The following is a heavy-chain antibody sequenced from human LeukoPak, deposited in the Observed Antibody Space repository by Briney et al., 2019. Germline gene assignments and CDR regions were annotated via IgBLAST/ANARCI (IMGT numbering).Heavy chain of an antibody. V-gene: IGHV4-61*02. CDR3: ARRGGGDAFDI. D-gene: IGHD3-16*01. CDR2: IYTSGST. Sequence: SETLSLTCTVSGGSISSGSYYWSWIRQPAGKGLEWIGRIYTSGSTNYNPSLKSRVTISVDTSKNQFSLKLSSVTAADTAVYYCARRGGGDAFDIWGQGTMVTVSS. J-gene: IGHJ3*02. CDR1: GGSISSGSYY.